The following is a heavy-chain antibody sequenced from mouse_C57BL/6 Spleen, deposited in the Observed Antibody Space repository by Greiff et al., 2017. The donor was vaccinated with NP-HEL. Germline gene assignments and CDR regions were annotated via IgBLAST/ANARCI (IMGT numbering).Heavy chain of an antibody. CDR1: GYSFTDYN. CDR2: INPNYGTT. D-gene: IGHD1-1*01. Sequence: VHVKQSGPELVKPGASVKISCKASGYSFTDYNMNWVKQSNGKSLEWIGVINPNYGTTSYNQKFKGKATLTVDQSSSTAYMQLNSLTSEDSAVYYCARSPTTVDWYFDVWGTGTTVTVSS. J-gene: IGHJ1*03. CDR3: ARSPTTVDWYFDV. V-gene: IGHV1-39*01.